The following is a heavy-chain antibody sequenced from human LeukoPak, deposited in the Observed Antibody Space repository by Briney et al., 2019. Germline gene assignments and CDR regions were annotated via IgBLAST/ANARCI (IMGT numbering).Heavy chain of an antibody. J-gene: IGHJ1*01. CDR1: GGSISSYY. CDR2: IYYSGST. D-gene: IGHD2-8*02. Sequence: SETLSLTCTVSGGSISSYYWSWIRQPPGKGLEWIGYIYYSGSTNYNPSLKSRVTISVDTSKNQFSLKLSSVTAADTAVYYCASSWAGVRYWKYFQHWGQGTLVTVSS. V-gene: IGHV4-59*01. CDR3: ASSWAGVRYWKYFQH.